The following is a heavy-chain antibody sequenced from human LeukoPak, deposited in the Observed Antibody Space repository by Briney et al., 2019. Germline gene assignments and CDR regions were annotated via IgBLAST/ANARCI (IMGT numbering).Heavy chain of an antibody. D-gene: IGHD6-13*01. V-gene: IGHV1-46*01. CDR2: INPSGGGT. CDR3: ARVVSSSESWFDP. J-gene: IGHJ5*02. CDR1: GYTFTNYY. Sequence: GASVKVSCKASGYTFTNYYMHWVRQAPGQGLEWMGIINPSGGGTSYAQKFQGRLTMTRDTSTTTVYMELSSLRSDDTAVYYCARVVSSSESWFDPWGQGTLVTVSS.